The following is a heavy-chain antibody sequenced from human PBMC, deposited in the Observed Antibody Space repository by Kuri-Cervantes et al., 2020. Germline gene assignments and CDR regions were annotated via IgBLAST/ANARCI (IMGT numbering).Heavy chain of an antibody. Sequence: GGSLRLSCAASGFSFSSYDMNWFRQAPGKGLEWVSYISSSGSTIYYADSVKGRFTISRDNAKNSLYLQMNSLRAEDTAVYYCARSLLSRGNVWGKGTTVTVSS. J-gene: IGHJ6*04. V-gene: IGHV3-48*03. CDR2: ISSSGSTI. CDR1: GFSFSSYD. CDR3: ARSLLSRGNV.